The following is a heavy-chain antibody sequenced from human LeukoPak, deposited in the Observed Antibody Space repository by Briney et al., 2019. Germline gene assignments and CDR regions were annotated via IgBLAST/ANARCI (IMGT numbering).Heavy chain of an antibody. J-gene: IGHJ4*02. D-gene: IGHD1-26*01. Sequence: SETLSLTCTVSGGSNTNYYWSWIRQPPGKGLEWIGYIYYSGSTNYNPSLKSRVTTSVDTSKNQFSLKLSSVTAADTAVYYCARVASGSSSDFDYWGQGTLVTVSS. CDR2: IYYSGST. CDR1: GGSNTNYY. CDR3: ARVASGSSSDFDY. V-gene: IGHV4-59*01.